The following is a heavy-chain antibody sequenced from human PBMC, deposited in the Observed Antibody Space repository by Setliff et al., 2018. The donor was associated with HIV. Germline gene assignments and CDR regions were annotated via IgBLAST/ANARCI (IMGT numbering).Heavy chain of an antibody. Sequence: GASVKVSCKASGYIFSGYYLHWVRQAPGQGLEWMGMINPSGASTSYAQKFQGRVTMTRDTSTSTVYMELSSLRSEDTAVYYCARDRITMIVVGRQTGWLDPWGQGTLVTVS. J-gene: IGHJ5*02. D-gene: IGHD3-22*01. CDR3: ARDRITMIVVGRQTGWLDP. CDR1: GYIFSGYY. V-gene: IGHV1-46*03. CDR2: INPSGAST.